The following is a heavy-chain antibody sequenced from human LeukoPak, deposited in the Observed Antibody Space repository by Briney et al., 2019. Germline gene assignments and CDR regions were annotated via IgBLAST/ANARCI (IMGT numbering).Heavy chain of an antibody. CDR2: INPNTGGT. J-gene: IGHJ5*02. Sequence: ASVKVSCKASGYTFTGYYIHWVRQAPGQGLEWMGRINPNTGGTDYAQKFQGRVTMTRDTSITTAYMELSRLTSDDTAIYYCAKVPPSITAAGNWLGPWGQGTLVTVSS. V-gene: IGHV1-2*06. CDR1: GYTFTGYY. CDR3: AKVPPSITAAGNWLGP. D-gene: IGHD6-13*01.